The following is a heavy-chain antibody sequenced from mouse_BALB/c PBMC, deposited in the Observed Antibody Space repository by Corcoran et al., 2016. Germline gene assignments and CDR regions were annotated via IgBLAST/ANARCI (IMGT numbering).Heavy chain of an antibody. CDR3: ARRANDSYFDY. V-gene: IGHV8-12*01. D-gene: IGHD2-4*01. CDR2: IYWDDDK. J-gene: IGHJ2*01. Sequence: QVTLKESGPGILQPSQTLSLTCSFSGFSLSTSGMGVSWIRQPSGKGLEWLAHIYWDDDKRYNPSLKSRFTISKDTSSNQVFLKITSVDTADTATYYCARRANDSYFDYWGQGTTLTVSS. CDR1: GFSLSTSGMG.